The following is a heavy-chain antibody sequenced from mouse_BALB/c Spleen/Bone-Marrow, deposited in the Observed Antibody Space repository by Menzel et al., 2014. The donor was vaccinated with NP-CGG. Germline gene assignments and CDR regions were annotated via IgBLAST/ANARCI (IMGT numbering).Heavy chain of an antibody. Sequence: EVQLVESGGGLVKPGGSLKLSCAASGFTFSDYYMYWVRQTPEKRLEWVATISDGGSYTYYPDSVKGRFTISRDNARNNLYLQMSSLKSEDTAMYYWAREDDDGGWFAYWGQGTLVTVSA. V-gene: IGHV5-4*02. CDR2: ISDGGSYT. D-gene: IGHD2-12*01. CDR3: AREDDDGGWFAY. J-gene: IGHJ3*01. CDR1: GFTFSDYY.